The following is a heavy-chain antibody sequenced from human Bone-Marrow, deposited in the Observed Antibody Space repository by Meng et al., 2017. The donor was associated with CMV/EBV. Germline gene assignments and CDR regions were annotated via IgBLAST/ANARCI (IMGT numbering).Heavy chain of an antibody. Sequence: QVQLQDSGPGLVKPSQSLSLTCTVSGGSISSGGYYWSWIRQHPGKGLEWIGYSYYSGRTYYNPALKSRVTISVDTSKNQFSLKLSSVTAADTAVYYCASSSSDDAFDIWGQGTMVTVSS. CDR3: ASSSSDDAFDI. CDR2: SYYSGRT. J-gene: IGHJ3*02. D-gene: IGHD1-26*01. CDR1: GGSISSGGYY. V-gene: IGHV4-31*03.